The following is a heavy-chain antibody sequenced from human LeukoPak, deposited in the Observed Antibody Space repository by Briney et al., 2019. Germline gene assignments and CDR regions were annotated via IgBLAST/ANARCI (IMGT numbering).Heavy chain of an antibody. D-gene: IGHD1-1*01. Sequence: SQTLSLTCTVSGGSISSGDYYWTWIRQPPGKGLEWIGYIYYSGSTYYNPSLKSRVTTSVDTSKNQFSLKLSSVTAADTAVYYCARDQNGNYYYYGMDAWGRGTTVTVSS. CDR1: GGSISSGDYY. CDR3: ARDQNGNYYYYGMDA. CDR2: IYYSGST. J-gene: IGHJ6*02. V-gene: IGHV4-30-4*01.